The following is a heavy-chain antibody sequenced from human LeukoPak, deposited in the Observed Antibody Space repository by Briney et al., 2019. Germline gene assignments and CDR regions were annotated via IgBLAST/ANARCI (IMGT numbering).Heavy chain of an antibody. Sequence: GSLRLSCAAFGCTFSSYIRNWVRPAPVKGLEWDAYISSSSSTIYYADSVKGRFTISRDNAKNSLYLQMNSLRAEDTAVYYCARIPGGYYYAMDVWGQGTTVTVSS. V-gene: IGHV3-48*01. J-gene: IGHJ6*02. CDR3: ARIPGGYYYAMDV. CDR2: ISSSSSTI. D-gene: IGHD3-16*01. CDR1: GCTFSSYI.